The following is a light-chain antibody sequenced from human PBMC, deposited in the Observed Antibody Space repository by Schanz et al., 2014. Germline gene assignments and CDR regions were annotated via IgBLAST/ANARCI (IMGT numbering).Light chain of an antibody. CDR2: GAS. V-gene: IGKV3-15*01. Sequence: EILMTQSPATLSVSPGERATLSCRASQSVSTKLAWYQHKPGQAPRLLIHGASTRATGVPVRFSGSGSGTDFTLTISSLEPEDFAVYYCQQRNNWPLTFGGGTKVEIK. J-gene: IGKJ4*01. CDR1: QSVSTK. CDR3: QQRNNWPLT.